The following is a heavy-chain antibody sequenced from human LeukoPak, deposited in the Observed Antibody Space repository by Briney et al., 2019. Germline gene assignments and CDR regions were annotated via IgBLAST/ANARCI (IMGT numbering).Heavy chain of an antibody. CDR3: ARGPYSPLGFDP. CDR2: ISDDGSNK. CDR1: GFTFSNYA. J-gene: IGHJ5*02. V-gene: IGHV3-30*03. Sequence: GGSLRLSCAASGFTFSNYAMHWVRQAPGKGLEGVAVISDDGSNKYYGDSVKGRFTISRDNSKNTVYLQMNSLRAEDTAVYYCARGPYSPLGFDPWGQGTLVTVSS. D-gene: IGHD6-13*01.